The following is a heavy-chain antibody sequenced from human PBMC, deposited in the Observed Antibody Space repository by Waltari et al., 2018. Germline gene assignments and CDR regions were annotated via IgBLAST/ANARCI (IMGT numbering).Heavy chain of an antibody. D-gene: IGHD4-17*01. V-gene: IGHV4-59*11. CDR3: ARGDYDLYYFDY. J-gene: IGHJ4*02. CDR1: GGSLSSHY. CDR2: IYYSWST. Sequence: QVQLQESGPGLVKPSETLSLTCTVSGGSLSSHYWSWIRQPPGKGLEWIGYIYYSWSTNYNPSLKSRVTISVDTSKNQFSLKLSSVTAADTAVYYCARGDYDLYYFDYWGQGTLVTVSS.